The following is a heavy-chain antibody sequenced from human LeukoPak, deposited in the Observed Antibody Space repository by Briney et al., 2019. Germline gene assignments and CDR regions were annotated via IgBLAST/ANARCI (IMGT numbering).Heavy chain of an antibody. CDR3: ASDDYGDYLHWFDP. V-gene: IGHV1-69*13. Sequence: GASVKVSCKASGGTFSSYAISWVRQAPGQGLEWMGGIIPIFGTANYAQKFQGRVTITADVSTSTAYMELSSLRSEDTAVYYCASDDYGDYLHWFDPWGQGTLVTVSS. J-gene: IGHJ5*02. CDR2: IIPIFGTA. D-gene: IGHD4-17*01. CDR1: GGTFSSYA.